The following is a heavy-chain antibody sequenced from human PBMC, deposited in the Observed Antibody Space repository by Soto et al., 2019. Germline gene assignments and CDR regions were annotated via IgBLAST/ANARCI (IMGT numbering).Heavy chain of an antibody. V-gene: IGHV3-23*01. CDR3: AKEEDYYGSGHPPSPFDY. D-gene: IGHD3-10*01. CDR2: ISGSGGST. J-gene: IGHJ4*02. CDR1: GFTFSSYA. Sequence: GGSLRLSCAASGFTFSSYAMSWVRQAPGKGLEWVSAISGSGGSTYYADSVKGRFTISRDNSKNTLYLQMNSLRAEDTAVYYCAKEEDYYGSGHPPSPFDYWGQGTLVTVSS.